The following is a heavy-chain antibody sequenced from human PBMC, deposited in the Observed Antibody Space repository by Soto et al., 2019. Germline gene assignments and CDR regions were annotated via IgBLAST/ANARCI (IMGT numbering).Heavy chain of an antibody. Sequence: ASVKVSCKVSGYTLTELSMHWVRQAPGKGLEWMGGFDPEDGETIYAQKFQGRVTMTEDTSTDTAYMELSSLRSEDTAVYYCATDRGSVGATLYYFDYWGQGTLVTVSS. J-gene: IGHJ4*02. D-gene: IGHD1-26*01. CDR2: FDPEDGET. CDR3: ATDRGSVGATLYYFDY. CDR1: GYTLTELS. V-gene: IGHV1-24*01.